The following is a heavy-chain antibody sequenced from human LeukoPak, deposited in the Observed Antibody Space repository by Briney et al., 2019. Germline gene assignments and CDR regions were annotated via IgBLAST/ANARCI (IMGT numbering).Heavy chain of an antibody. D-gene: IGHD5-12*01. V-gene: IGHV4-39*01. CDR2: FSHNMRT. CDR3: ARLVPSSGSGRYYYGMDV. CDR1: GDSITTGTYY. J-gene: IGHJ6*02. Sequence: PSETLSLTCSVSGDSITTGTYYWGWVRLPPGKGLEWIVSFSHNMRTYYNPSLRRRVSMSEDTSKNQFSLRLTSVTAADTAVYYCARLVPSSGSGRYYYGMDVWGQGTTVTVSS.